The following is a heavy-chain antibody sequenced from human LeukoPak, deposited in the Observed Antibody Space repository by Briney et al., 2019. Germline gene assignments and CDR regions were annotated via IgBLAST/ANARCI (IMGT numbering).Heavy chain of an antibody. CDR2: IIPILGIA. CDR1: GGTFSSYA. Sequence: ASVKVSCKASGGTFSSYAISWVRQAPGQGLEWMGRIIPILGIANYAQKFQGRVTITADKSTSTAYMELSSLRSEDTAVYYCARHYTVTNGFDYWGQGTLVTVSS. V-gene: IGHV1-69*04. D-gene: IGHD4-17*01. CDR3: ARHYTVTNGFDY. J-gene: IGHJ4*02.